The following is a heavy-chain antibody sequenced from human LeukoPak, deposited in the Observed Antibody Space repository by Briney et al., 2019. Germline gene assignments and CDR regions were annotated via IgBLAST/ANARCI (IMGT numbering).Heavy chain of an antibody. Sequence: HGESLKISCKVSGYSFTSYCIGWVRQMPGKGLEWMGIIYPGDSGPTYSPSFQGQATISVDKSINTAYLQWSSLQASDTAMYYCGMSGDRVPLQDDVFDVWGQGTMVTVST. CDR2: IYPGDSGP. J-gene: IGHJ3*01. D-gene: IGHD1-26*01. CDR3: GMSGDRVPLQDDVFDV. CDR1: GYSFTSYC. V-gene: IGHV5-51*01.